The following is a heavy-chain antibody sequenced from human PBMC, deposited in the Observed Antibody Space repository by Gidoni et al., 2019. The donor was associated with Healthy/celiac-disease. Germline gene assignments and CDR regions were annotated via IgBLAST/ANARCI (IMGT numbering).Heavy chain of an antibody. CDR3: ARGRSNYDFWSGYSNAPFDY. Sequence: QVQLQQWGAGLLKPSETLSLTCAVYGGCFSGYYWSWIRQPPRKGLEWIGEINHSGSTNYNPSLKSRVTISVDTSKNQFSLKLSSVTAADTAVYYCARGRSNYDFWSGYSNAPFDYWGQGTLVTVSS. CDR1: GGCFSGYY. J-gene: IGHJ4*02. CDR2: INHSGST. D-gene: IGHD3-3*01. V-gene: IGHV4-34*01.